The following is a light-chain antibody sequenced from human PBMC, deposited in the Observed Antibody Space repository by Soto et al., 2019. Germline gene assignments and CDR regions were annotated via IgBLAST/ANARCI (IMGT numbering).Light chain of an antibody. Sequence: QSVLTQPASVSGSPGQSITISCTGTSSDDGGYNYVSWYQQHPGKAPKLMIYDVSNRPSGVANRFSGSKSGNTASLTISGLQAEDESDYYCSSYTSSSTVVFGGGTQLTVL. CDR2: DVS. J-gene: IGLJ2*01. CDR3: SSYTSSSTVV. CDR1: SSDDGGYNY. V-gene: IGLV2-14*01.